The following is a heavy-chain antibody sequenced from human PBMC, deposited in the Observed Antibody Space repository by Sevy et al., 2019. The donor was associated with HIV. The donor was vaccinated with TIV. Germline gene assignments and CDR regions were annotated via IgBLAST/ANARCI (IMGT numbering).Heavy chain of an antibody. J-gene: IGHJ3*02. Sequence: GGSLRLSCAASGFTFSNTWMSWVRQAPGTGLELVGRIKSKNDGGTTDYAARVIGRFTISRADSKSTLYLRMNSLKIEDTAVYYCTTMGWHGGFDIWGQGTMVTVSS. CDR1: GFTFSNTW. CDR3: TTMGWHGGFDI. V-gene: IGHV3-15*01. CDR2: IKSKNDGGTT. D-gene: IGHD4-17*01.